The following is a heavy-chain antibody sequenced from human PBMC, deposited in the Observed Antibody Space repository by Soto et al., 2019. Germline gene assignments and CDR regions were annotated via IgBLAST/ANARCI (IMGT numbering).Heavy chain of an antibody. CDR1: GGSISSYY. V-gene: IGHV4-59*01. Sequence: SETLSLTCSVSGGSISSYYWSWIRQPPGKGLEWIGYIYYSGSTNYNPSLKSRVTISVDTSKNQFSLKLSSVTAADTAVYYCARDSKEYSSSPYFDYWGQGTLVTVSS. J-gene: IGHJ4*02. D-gene: IGHD6-6*01. CDR2: IYYSGST. CDR3: ARDSKEYSSSPYFDY.